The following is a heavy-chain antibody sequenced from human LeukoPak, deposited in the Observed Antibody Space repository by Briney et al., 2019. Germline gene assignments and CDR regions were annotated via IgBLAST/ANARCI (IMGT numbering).Heavy chain of an antibody. D-gene: IGHD2-2*02. Sequence: PGGSLRLSCAAPGFTFGNSWMTWVRQAPGKELEWVASIKQDGSETYYVDSVKGRFTISRDNAKNSLYLQMSSLRAEDSAMYYCATYRHLPYWGQGILVTVSS. V-gene: IGHV3-7*01. J-gene: IGHJ4*02. CDR3: ATYRHLPY. CDR1: GFTFGNSW. CDR2: IKQDGSET.